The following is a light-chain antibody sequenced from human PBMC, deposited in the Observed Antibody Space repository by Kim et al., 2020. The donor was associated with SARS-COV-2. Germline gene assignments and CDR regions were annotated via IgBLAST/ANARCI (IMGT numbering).Light chain of an antibody. J-gene: IGKJ3*01. V-gene: IGKV1-9*01. CDR2: AAS. CDR3: QQLNSFPVFT. CDR1: QGINTY. Sequence: IQLTQSPSSLSASVGDRVTITCRASQGINTYLAWYQQKPGKAPKLLIYAASTLQSGVPSRFSGSGSGTDFTLTINSLQPEDFATYYCQQLNSFPVFTFGPGTKVDNK.